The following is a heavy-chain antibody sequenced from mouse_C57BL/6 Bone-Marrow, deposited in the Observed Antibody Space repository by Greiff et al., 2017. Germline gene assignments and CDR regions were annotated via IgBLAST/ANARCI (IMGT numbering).Heavy chain of an antibody. J-gene: IGHJ3*01. Sequence: EVQLQQSGPELVKPGASVKISCKASGYTFTDYYMNWVKQSHGKSLEWIGDINPNNGGTSYNQKFKGKATLTVDKSSSTAYMELRSLTSEDSAVYYCAYDYERAYWGQGTLVTVSA. CDR3: AYDYERAY. CDR1: GYTFTDYY. V-gene: IGHV1-26*01. CDR2: INPNNGGT. D-gene: IGHD2-4*01.